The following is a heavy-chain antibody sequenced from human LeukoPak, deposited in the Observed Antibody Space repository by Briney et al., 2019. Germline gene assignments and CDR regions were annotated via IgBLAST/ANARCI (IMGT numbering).Heavy chain of an antibody. V-gene: IGHV3-33*01. Sequence: PGGSLGLSCAASGFTFSSYGMHWVRQAPGKGLEWVAVIWYDGSNKYYADSVKGRFTISRDNSKNTLYLQMNSLRAEDTAVYYCARDSVTNYYDSSGYYMGFGYWGQGTLVTVSS. CDR3: ARDSVTNYYDSSGYYMGFGY. CDR1: GFTFSSYG. J-gene: IGHJ4*02. D-gene: IGHD3-22*01. CDR2: IWYDGSNK.